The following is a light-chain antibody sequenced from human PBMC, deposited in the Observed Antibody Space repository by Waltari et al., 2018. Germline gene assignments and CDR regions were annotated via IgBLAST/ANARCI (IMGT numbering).Light chain of an antibody. CDR2: DAS. Sequence: EVVLTQSPATLSLSPGERATLSCRASLSVSVYLAWYQQKPGQAPRLLIYDASDRATGVPARFSGSGSGTAFTLTISSLEPEDFSVYYCQQRTDRPPVTFGQGTRVEMK. V-gene: IGKV3-11*01. CDR3: QQRTDRPPVT. CDR1: LSVSVY. J-gene: IGKJ1*01.